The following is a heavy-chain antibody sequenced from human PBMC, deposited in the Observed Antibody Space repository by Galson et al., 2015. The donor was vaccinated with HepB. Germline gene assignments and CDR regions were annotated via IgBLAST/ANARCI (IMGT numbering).Heavy chain of an antibody. Sequence: SLRLSCAASGFTLSDYYMSWIRQAPGKGPEWVSHISGSGSTIHYADSVKGRFTVSRDNGKNSLYLQMNSLRAEDTATYYCARVIDYLFVYWGQGTLVTVPS. CDR1: GFTLSDYY. CDR2: ISGSGSTI. J-gene: IGHJ4*02. V-gene: IGHV3-11*01. CDR3: ARVIDYLFVY. D-gene: IGHD5-12*01.